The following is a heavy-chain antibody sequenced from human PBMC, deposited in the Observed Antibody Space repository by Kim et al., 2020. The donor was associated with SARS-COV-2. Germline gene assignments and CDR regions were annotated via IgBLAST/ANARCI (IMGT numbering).Heavy chain of an antibody. CDR2: INLDGGEK. Sequence: GGSLRLSCAASGFTVSDDWMNWVRQAPGKGLEWVANINLDGGEKEYVDSVKGRFTISTDNTKKSLYLQMNSLRVEDTAVYYCARGPYFYYMDVWGQGTTV. V-gene: IGHV3-7*04. CDR3: ARGPYFYYMDV. J-gene: IGHJ6*03. CDR1: GFTVSDDW.